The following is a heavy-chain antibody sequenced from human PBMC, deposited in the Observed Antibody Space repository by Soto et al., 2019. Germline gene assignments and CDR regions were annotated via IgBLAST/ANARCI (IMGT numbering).Heavy chain of an antibody. CDR3: AREGKSSSWYESPVDY. Sequence: GGSLRLSCAASGFTFSDYYMSWIRQAPGKGLEWVSYISSSGSTIYYADSVKGRFTISRDNAKNSLYLQMNSLRAEDTAVYYCAREGKSSSWYESPVDYWGQGTLVTVSS. V-gene: IGHV3-11*01. CDR2: ISSSGSTI. J-gene: IGHJ4*02. D-gene: IGHD6-13*01. CDR1: GFTFSDYY.